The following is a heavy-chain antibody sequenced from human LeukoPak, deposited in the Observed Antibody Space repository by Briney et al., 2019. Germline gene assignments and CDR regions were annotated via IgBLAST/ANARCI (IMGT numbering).Heavy chain of an antibody. Sequence: GGSLRLSCAASGFTFSSYAMSWVRQAPGKGLEWVSIIIDSGDKTYYADSVKGRFTISRDNSKNTLYLQMNSLRAEDTAVYYCARDEDFGGYFDYWGQGTLVTVSS. CDR3: ARDEDFGGYFDY. CDR1: GFTFSSYA. V-gene: IGHV3-23*01. D-gene: IGHD3-16*01. J-gene: IGHJ4*02. CDR2: IIDSGDKT.